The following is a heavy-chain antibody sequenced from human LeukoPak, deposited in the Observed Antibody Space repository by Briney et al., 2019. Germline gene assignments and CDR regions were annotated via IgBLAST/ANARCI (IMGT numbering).Heavy chain of an antibody. CDR1: GGTFSSYA. CDR3: ARTDIVVVPAATMDY. V-gene: IGHV1-69*05. Sequence: ASVKDSCKASGGTFSSYAISWVRQAPGQGLEWMGGIIPIFGTANYAQKFQGRVTITTDESTSTAYMELSSLRSEDTAVYYCARTDIVVVPAATMDYWGQGTLVTVSS. D-gene: IGHD2-2*01. J-gene: IGHJ4*02. CDR2: IIPIFGTA.